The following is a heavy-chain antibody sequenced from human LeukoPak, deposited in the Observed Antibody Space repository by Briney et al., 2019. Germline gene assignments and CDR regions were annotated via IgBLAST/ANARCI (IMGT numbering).Heavy chain of an antibody. CDR1: GGTFSSYD. J-gene: IGHJ5*02. CDR3: ARDYSGSYYGWFDP. V-gene: IGHV1-69*05. D-gene: IGHD1-26*01. Sequence: SVKVSCKASGGTFSSYDINWVRQAPGQGLKWMGGISPILDTPNYAQKFQGRVTITTDESTSTAYMDLSSLRSEDTAVYYCARDYSGSYYGWFDPWGQGTLVTVSS. CDR2: ISPILDTP.